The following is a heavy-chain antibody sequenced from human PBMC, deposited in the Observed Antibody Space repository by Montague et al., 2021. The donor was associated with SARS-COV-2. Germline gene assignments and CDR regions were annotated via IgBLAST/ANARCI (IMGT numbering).Heavy chain of an antibody. V-gene: IGHV4-59*01. CDR3: SRALVPEEWLLGDDYYYYMDV. Sequence: SETLSLTCTVSGGSISSNYWCWIRKPPGKGMERIGYSYYCWSTNSNHTLKIRGTISVDTSKHQFYLKLSSVTVADTAVYYCSRALVPEEWLLGDDYYYYMDVWGQGTPVTVSS. D-gene: IGHD3-3*01. CDR1: GGSISSNY. J-gene: IGHJ6*03. CDR2: SYYCWST.